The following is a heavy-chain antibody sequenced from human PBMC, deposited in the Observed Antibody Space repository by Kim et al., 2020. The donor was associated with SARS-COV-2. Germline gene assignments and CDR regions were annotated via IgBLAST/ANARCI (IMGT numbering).Heavy chain of an antibody. V-gene: IGHV4-59*13. J-gene: IGHJ4*02. CDR1: GGSISSYY. Sequence: SETLSLTCTVSGGSISSYYWSWIRQPPGKGLEWIGYIYYSGSTNYNPSLKSRVTISVDTSKNQFSLKLSSVTAADTAVYYCARGGGYSSSWSYWGQGTLVTVSS. CDR2: IYYSGST. D-gene: IGHD6-13*01. CDR3: ARGGGYSSSWSY.